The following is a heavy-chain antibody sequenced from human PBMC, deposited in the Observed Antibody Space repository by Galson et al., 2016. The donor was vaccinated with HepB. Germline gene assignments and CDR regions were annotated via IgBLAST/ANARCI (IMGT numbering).Heavy chain of an antibody. J-gene: IGHJ3*02. CDR2: ITASTTTI. Sequence: SLRLSCATSGFTFSSYSMNWVRQAPGKGLEWVSYITASTTTIRYADSVKGRFTISRDKAKNSLYLQMNSLRDEDTAVYYCAGDRAWAFDIWRQGTMVTVSS. V-gene: IGHV3-48*02. CDR1: GFTFSSYS. CDR3: AGDRAWAFDI. D-gene: IGHD3-10*01.